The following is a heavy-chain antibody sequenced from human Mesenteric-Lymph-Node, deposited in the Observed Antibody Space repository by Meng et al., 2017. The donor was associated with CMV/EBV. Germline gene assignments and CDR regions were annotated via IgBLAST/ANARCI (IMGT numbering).Heavy chain of an antibody. J-gene: IGHJ4*02. CDR2: ISYDGTDK. CDR3: AGGGNSVYFDY. D-gene: IGHD4-23*01. CDR1: GFTFSSYA. V-gene: IGHV3-30-3*01. Sequence: GGSLRLSCAVSGFTFSSYAMHWVRQAPGKGLEWVAVISYDGTDKYYADSVKGRFTISRDNSRNTLYLQMNSLRTEDTAVYYCAGGGNSVYFDYWGRGTLVTVSS.